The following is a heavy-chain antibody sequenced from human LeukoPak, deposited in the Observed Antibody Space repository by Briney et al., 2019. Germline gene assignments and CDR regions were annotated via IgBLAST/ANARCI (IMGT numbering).Heavy chain of an antibody. Sequence: PSETLSLTCTVSGGSVSGYYWSWIRQPPGKGLEWIAYIYYSGSTSYNPSLKSRVTISVDTSKNQFSLKLSSVTAADTAIYYCARSQLERRSGFDYWGQGTLVTVSS. D-gene: IGHD1-1*01. J-gene: IGHJ4*02. CDR3: ARSQLERRSGFDY. CDR1: GGSVSGYY. CDR2: IYYSGST. V-gene: IGHV4-59*08.